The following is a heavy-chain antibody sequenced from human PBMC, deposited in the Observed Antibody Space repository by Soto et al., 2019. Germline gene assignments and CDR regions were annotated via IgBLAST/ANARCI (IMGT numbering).Heavy chain of an antibody. CDR2: ISSSSSYI. J-gene: IGHJ6*02. CDR1: GFTFSSYS. V-gene: IGHV3-21*01. CDR3: ARDWDPERHYYYYGMDV. D-gene: IGHD1-1*01. Sequence: EGAVRLSCAASGFTFSSYSMNWFSQAPVNGLGGVSSISSSSSYIYYADSVKGRFTISRDNAKNSLYLQMNSLRAEDTAVYYCARDWDPERHYYYYGMDVWGQGTTVTVSS.